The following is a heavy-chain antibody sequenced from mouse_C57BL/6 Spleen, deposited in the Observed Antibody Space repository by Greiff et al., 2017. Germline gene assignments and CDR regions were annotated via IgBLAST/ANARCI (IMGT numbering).Heavy chain of an antibody. D-gene: IGHD1-1*01. V-gene: IGHV14-4*01. Sequence: EVQLQQSGAELVRPGASVKLSCTASGFNIKDDYMHWVKPRPEQGLEWIGWIDPENGDTEYASKFQGKATITADTSSNTAYLQLSSLTSEDTAVYYCTTTVVATSRFAYWGQGTLVTVSA. CDR1: GFNIKDDY. J-gene: IGHJ3*01. CDR3: TTTVVATSRFAY. CDR2: IDPENGDT.